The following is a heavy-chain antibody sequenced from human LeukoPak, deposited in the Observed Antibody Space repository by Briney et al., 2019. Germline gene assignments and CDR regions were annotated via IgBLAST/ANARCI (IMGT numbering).Heavy chain of an antibody. CDR3: ARGVTSPLDAFDI. J-gene: IGHJ3*02. CDR1: VGSISSYY. CDR2: LYNTGST. D-gene: IGHD1-26*01. V-gene: IGHV4-59*01. Sequence: SETLCLSCAVSVGSISSYYWIWMRQPPGKGLEWMGYLYNTGSTNYNPSSKSRLTISVDMSTNQFSLKLSSATAADTAVYYCARGVTSPLDAFDIWGEGTMVTVSS.